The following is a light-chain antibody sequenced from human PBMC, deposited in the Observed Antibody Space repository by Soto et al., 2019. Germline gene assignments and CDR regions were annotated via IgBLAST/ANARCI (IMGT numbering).Light chain of an antibody. Sequence: DIQMTQSPSSLSASVGDRVTMTCRASQPISIYLNWYQQKPGRAPKILIYAASSLRSGVPSRFSADGSGTDFTLTISSLQPEDFATYYCLQSSSTPPFTFGPGTKVDLK. CDR2: AAS. J-gene: IGKJ3*01. CDR1: QPISIY. V-gene: IGKV1-39*01. CDR3: LQSSSTPPFT.